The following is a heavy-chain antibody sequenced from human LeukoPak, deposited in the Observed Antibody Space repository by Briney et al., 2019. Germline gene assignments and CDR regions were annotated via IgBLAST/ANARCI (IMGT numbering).Heavy chain of an antibody. Sequence: GGSLRLSCVASGFTFSDFSLNWVRQAPGKGLEWISYIGSAIYYADSVKGRLTISRDNAKNSLYLQMNSLRAEDTAVYYCARDKIVGATYFDYWGQGTLVTVSS. V-gene: IGHV3-48*01. J-gene: IGHJ4*02. D-gene: IGHD1-26*01. CDR3: ARDKIVGATYFDY. CDR1: GFTFSDFS. CDR2: IGSAI.